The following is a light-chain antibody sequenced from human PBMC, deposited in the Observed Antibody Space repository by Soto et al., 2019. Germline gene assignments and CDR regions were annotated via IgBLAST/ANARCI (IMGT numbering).Light chain of an antibody. CDR3: QQYGSSTT. CDR2: GAS. J-gene: IGKJ1*01. V-gene: IGKV3-20*01. CDR1: QSVSSSY. Sequence: DIVLTQSPGTLSLSPGERATISCRASQSVSSSYLAWYQQKPGQAPRLLIYGASSRATGIPDRFSGSGSGTDFTLTISRLEPEDFAVYFCQQYGSSTTFGQGTKVEIK.